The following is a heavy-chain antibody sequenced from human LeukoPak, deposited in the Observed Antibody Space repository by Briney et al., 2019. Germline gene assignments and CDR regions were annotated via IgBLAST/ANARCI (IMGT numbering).Heavy chain of an antibody. CDR1: GYTFTGYY. CDR3: AREQWELRDFDL. J-gene: IGHJ2*01. CDR2: INPNNGDT. D-gene: IGHD1-26*01. V-gene: IGHV1-2*02. Sequence: ASVKVSCKASGYTFTGYYMHWVRQAPGQGLEWMGWINPNNGDTNYAQKFQGRVTMTRDTSISTAYMELSRLSSDDTAVYYCAREQWELRDFDLWGRGTLVTVSS.